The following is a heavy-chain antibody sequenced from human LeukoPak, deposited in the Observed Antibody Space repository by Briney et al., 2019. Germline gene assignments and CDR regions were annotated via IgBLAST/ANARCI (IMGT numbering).Heavy chain of an antibody. CDR1: GGSISGGSYY. Sequence: SETLSLTCTVSGGSISGGSYYWSWIRQPPGKGLEWIGYIYYSGSTKYNLSLKSRFTISVDTSKNQLSLKLSSVTAADTAVYYCARGEYGLFAYWGQGTLVTVSS. V-gene: IGHV4-61*01. J-gene: IGHJ4*02. CDR3: ARGEYGLFAY. D-gene: IGHD2/OR15-2a*01. CDR2: IYYSGST.